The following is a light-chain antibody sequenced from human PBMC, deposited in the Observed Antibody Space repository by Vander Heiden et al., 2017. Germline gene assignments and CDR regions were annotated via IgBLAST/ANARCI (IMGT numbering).Light chain of an antibody. V-gene: IGKV1-39*01. CDR1: QTINTY. CDR3: QQSYSVPWT. J-gene: IGKJ1*01. CDR2: GAS. Sequence: DIQMTQSPSSLSASVGDRVTITCRESQTINTYLNWYQQKPGKVPKLLIYGASTLQSGVPSTFSGSGSETDFTLTISSLQPEDYATYYCQQSYSVPWTFGQGTRV.